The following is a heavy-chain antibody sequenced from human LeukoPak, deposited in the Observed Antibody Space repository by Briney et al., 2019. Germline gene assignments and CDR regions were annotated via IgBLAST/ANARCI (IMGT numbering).Heavy chain of an antibody. D-gene: IGHD6-19*01. CDR1: GFTFSDYY. CDR2: ISSSSSYT. V-gene: IGHV3-11*06. Sequence: GGSLRLSCAASGFTFSDYYMSWIRQAPGKGLEWVSYISSSSSYTNYADSVEGRFTISRDNAKNSLYLQMNSLRAEDTAVYYCARDKAVAGRVMDYWGQGTLVTVSS. J-gene: IGHJ4*02. CDR3: ARDKAVAGRVMDY.